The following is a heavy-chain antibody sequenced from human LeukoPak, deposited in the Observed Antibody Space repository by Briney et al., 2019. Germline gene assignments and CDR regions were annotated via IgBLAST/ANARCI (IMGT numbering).Heavy chain of an antibody. V-gene: IGHV3-74*01. CDR3: ARDRWGYSYGGD. CDR2: INTDGSST. J-gene: IGHJ4*02. CDR1: GFTFSNYW. D-gene: IGHD5-12*01. Sequence: PGGSLRLSCAASGFTFSNYWMHWVRQAPGKGLVWVSRINTDGSSTSYVDSVKGRFTISRDNAKNSLYLQMNSLRAEDTAVYYCARDRWGYSYGGDWGQGTLVTVSS.